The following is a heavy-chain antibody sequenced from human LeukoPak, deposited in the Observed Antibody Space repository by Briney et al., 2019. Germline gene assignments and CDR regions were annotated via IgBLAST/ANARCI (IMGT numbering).Heavy chain of an antibody. CDR3: ARASGGYPKYYFDY. J-gene: IGHJ4*02. CDR2: INPNNGGT. Sequence: GASVKVSCKASGYTFTGYYMHWVRQAPGQGLEWMGRINPNNGGTNYAQKFQGRVTMTRDTSSSTAYMELGRLRSDDTAVYYCARASGGYPKYYFDYWGQGTLVAVSS. CDR1: GYTFTGYY. V-gene: IGHV1-2*06. D-gene: IGHD2-15*01.